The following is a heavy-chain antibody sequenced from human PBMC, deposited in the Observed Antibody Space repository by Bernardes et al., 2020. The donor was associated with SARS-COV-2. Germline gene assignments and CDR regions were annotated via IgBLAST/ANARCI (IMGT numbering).Heavy chain of an antibody. J-gene: IGHJ4*02. CDR2: FNPDGGRT. CDR1: GYIFRHYF. CDR3: AKDLALAAAATGFDY. V-gene: IGHV1-46*01. D-gene: IGHD6-25*01. Sequence: ASVKVSCKASGYIFRHYFMQWVRQPPGQGLEWMAIFNPDGGRTNYAQKFQGRVTMTSDTSTSTVYMELSSLRPEDTSVYYCAKDLALAAAATGFDYWGQGTLVTVSS.